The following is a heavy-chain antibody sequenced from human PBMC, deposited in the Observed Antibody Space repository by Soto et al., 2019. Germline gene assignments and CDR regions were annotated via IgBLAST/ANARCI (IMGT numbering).Heavy chain of an antibody. V-gene: IGHV4-61*01. J-gene: IGHJ4*02. D-gene: IGHD3-22*01. CDR2: ISYNGNT. CDR3: ARTHFYDSSPLLL. CDR1: GGSVSSGNYF. Sequence: PXGTLSLTCTVSGGSVSSGNYFWSWIRQPPGKGLEWIGYISYNGNTNFNPSLKSRVTISVDTSKTRFSLKLTSVTAADTAVYFCARTHFYDSSPLLLWGQGTLVTVSS.